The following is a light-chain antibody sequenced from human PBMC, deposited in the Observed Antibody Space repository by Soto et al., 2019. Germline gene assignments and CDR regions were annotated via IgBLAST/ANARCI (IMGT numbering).Light chain of an antibody. CDR2: GAS. Sequence: EIVLTQSPGTLSLSPGERATLSCRASPSVSGSNLAWYQQKPGQAPRLVIYGASSRATGIPDRFSSSGSGTDFTLTITRLEPEDSAVYFCQQYTGPPTTFGQGTRLEIK. J-gene: IGKJ5*01. CDR1: PSVSGSN. V-gene: IGKV3-20*01. CDR3: QQYTGPPTT.